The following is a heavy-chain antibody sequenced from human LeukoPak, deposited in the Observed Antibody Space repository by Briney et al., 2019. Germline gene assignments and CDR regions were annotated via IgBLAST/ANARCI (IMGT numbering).Heavy chain of an antibody. J-gene: IGHJ2*01. CDR2: IYHSGST. V-gene: IGHV4-30-2*01. Sequence: SGTLSLTCAVSGGSISSGGYSWSWIRQPPGKGLEWIGYIYHSGSTYYNPSLKSRVTISVDTSKNQFSLKLSSVTAADTAVYYCARAPRRVPAAPRGYFDLWGRGTLVTVSS. CDR3: ARAPRRVPAAPRGYFDL. D-gene: IGHD2-2*01. CDR1: GGSISSGGYS.